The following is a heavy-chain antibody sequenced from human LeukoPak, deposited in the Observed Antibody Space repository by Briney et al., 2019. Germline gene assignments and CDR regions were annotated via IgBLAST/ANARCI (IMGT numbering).Heavy chain of an antibody. Sequence: GGSLRLSCAASGFAFDDHGMSWVRHAPGKGLEWVSGIYWNGGDTGYADSVKGRFTISRDNAKNSLYLQMNSLRGEDTALYYCARDQDLGPVATWSYWGQGTLVTVSS. CDR3: ARDQDLGPVATWSY. J-gene: IGHJ4*02. V-gene: IGHV3-20*04. D-gene: IGHD6-19*01. CDR1: GFAFDDHG. CDR2: IYWNGGDT.